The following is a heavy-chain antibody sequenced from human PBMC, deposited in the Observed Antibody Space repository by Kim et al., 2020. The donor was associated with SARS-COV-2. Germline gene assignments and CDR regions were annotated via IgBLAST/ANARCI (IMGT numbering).Heavy chain of an antibody. CDR2: ISTSSYR. CDR1: GFAFSSFN. Sequence: VGSLRLSCAASGFAFSSFNMNWVRQAPGKGLEWVSSISTSSYRFYADSVKGRFTISRDNAQNLLYLQMNSLRAEDTAIYYCATEDCSDSTCYYWGQGALVTVSS. V-gene: IGHV3-21*01. J-gene: IGHJ4*02. CDR3: ATEDCSDSTCYY. D-gene: IGHD2-15*01.